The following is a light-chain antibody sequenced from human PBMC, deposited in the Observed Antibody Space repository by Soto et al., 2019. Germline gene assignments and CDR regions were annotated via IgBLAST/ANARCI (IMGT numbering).Light chain of an antibody. Sequence: EIVLTQSPATLSLSPGERATLSCRASQSVSNYLSWYQQKPGQAPRLLMYDASNRATGIPAKFSGSWSGTDFTLTISRLQPEDFAVYYCQQRTNWPMTFGQGTKVEIK. CDR3: QQRTNWPMT. CDR2: DAS. V-gene: IGKV3-11*01. CDR1: QSVSNY. J-gene: IGKJ1*01.